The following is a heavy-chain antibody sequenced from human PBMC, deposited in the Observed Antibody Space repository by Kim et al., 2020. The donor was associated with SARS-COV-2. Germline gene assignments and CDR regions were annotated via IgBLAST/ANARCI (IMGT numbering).Heavy chain of an antibody. D-gene: IGHD4-17*01. V-gene: IGHV3-23*01. CDR2: ISGSGGST. Sequence: GGSLRFSCAASGFTFSSYAMSWVRQAPGKGLEWVSAISGSGGSTYYADSVKGRFTISRDNSKNTLYLQMNSLRAEDTAVYYCAKSQGSTVTFDIWFDPWGQGTLVTVSS. J-gene: IGHJ5*02. CDR3: AKSQGSTVTFDIWFDP. CDR1: GFTFSSYA.